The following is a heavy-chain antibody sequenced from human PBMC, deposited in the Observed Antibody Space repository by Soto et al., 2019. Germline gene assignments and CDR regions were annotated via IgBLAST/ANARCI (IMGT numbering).Heavy chain of an antibody. D-gene: IGHD6-19*01. CDR2: IKQDGSEK. CDR3: ARKEQWLLIRQQYYYYYMDV. V-gene: IGHV3-7*01. J-gene: IGHJ6*03. CDR1: GFTFSSYW. Sequence: EGSLRLSCAASGFTFSSYWMSWVRQAPGKGLEWVANIKQDGSEKYYVDSVKGRFTISRDNAKNSLYLQMNSLRAEDTAVYYSARKEQWLLIRQQYYYYYMDVWGKGTTVTVS.